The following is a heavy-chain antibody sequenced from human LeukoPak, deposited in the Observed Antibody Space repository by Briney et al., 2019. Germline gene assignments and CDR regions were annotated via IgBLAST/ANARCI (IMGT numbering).Heavy chain of an antibody. CDR3: ARVSQNREFDY. CDR2: INSDGSNT. D-gene: IGHD1-26*01. CDR1: AFTFPTSW. Sequence: GGSLRLSSASPAFTFPTSWMHTVPQAPGKGPVWVSRINSDGSNTGYADSVKGRFTISRDNAKNTLYLQMNSLRAEATAVYYCARVSQNREFDYWGQGTLVTVSS. J-gene: IGHJ4*02. V-gene: IGHV3-74*01.